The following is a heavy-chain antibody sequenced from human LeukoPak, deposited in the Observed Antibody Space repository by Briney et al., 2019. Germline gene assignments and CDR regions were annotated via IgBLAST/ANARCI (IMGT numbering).Heavy chain of an antibody. CDR3: ARDRRSSWYEGAFDI. CDR2: INPNSGGT. CDR1: GYTFTGYY. J-gene: IGHJ3*02. Sequence: VASVKVSCKASGYTFTGYYMHWVRQAPGQGLEWMGWINPNSGGTNYAQKFQGRVTMTRDTSISTAYMELSSLRSEDTAVYYCARDRRSSWYEGAFDIWGQGTMVTVSS. V-gene: IGHV1-2*02. D-gene: IGHD6-13*01.